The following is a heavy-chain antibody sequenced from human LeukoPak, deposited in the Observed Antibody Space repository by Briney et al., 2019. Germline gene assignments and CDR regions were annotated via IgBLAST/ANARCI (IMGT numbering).Heavy chain of an antibody. D-gene: IGHD3-10*01. Sequence: PGGSLRLSCAASGFTFSDYYMSWIRQAPGKGLEWVSYISQSDSNIYYADPVKGRFTISRDNAENSLYLQMNSLRAEDTAVYYCAKDNGSGKIYYYHMDVWGIGTTVTVSS. CDR3: AKDNGSGKIYYYHMDV. CDR1: GFTFSDYY. CDR2: ISQSDSNI. V-gene: IGHV3-11*01. J-gene: IGHJ6*03.